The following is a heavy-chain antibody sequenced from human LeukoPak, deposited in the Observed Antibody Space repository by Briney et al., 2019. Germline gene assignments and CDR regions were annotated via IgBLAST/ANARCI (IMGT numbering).Heavy chain of an antibody. CDR3: ARDHYGGLDY. Sequence: GGSLRLSCAASGFTVSDNYMNWVRQAPGKGLEWVSVIYSGGSTNYADSVKGRFTISRDNRKNTLYLQMNSLRAEDTAIYYCARDHYGGLDYWGQGTLDTVSS. CDR2: IYSGGST. CDR1: GFTVSDNY. J-gene: IGHJ4*02. D-gene: IGHD3-10*01. V-gene: IGHV3-53*01.